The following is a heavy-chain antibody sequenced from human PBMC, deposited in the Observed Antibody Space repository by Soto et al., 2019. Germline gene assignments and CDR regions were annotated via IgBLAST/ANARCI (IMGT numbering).Heavy chain of an antibody. D-gene: IGHD3-10*01. CDR2: ISGSAANT. J-gene: IGHJ1*01. Sequence: EVQLLESGGDLVQPGGSLRLSCAVSGFTFSSYAMTWVRQAPGKGLEWVSVISGSAANTYYADSVRGRFTISRDNSRNTVYLQMNKLRGEDTAVYYCAKGDTMVRGTSRHWGQGTLVTVSS. CDR3: AKGDTMVRGTSRH. CDR1: GFTFSSYA. V-gene: IGHV3-23*01.